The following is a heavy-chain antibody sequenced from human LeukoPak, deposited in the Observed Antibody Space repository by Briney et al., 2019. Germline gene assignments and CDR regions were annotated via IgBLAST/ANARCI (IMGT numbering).Heavy chain of an antibody. CDR2: ISGGGRST. CDR1: GFTFSTCA. Sequence: GGSLRLSCAASGFTFSTCAMSWVRQAPGKGLEWASTISGGGRSTDYADSVKGHFTISRDNSKNTLYLQMNSLRAEDTAVYYCARERYFDYWGQGTLVTVSS. CDR3: ARERYFDY. V-gene: IGHV3-23*01. J-gene: IGHJ4*02.